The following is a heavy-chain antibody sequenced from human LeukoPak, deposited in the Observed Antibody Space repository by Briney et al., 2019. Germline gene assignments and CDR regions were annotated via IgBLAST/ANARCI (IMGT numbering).Heavy chain of an antibody. D-gene: IGHD2-15*01. J-gene: IGHJ4*02. V-gene: IGHV3-30-3*01. CDR1: GFTFSSYA. CDR3: AKVLDY. CDR2: FSYDGDNK. Sequence: PGRSLRLSCAASGFTFSSYAMHWVRQAPGKGLEWVALFSYDGDNKYYADSVKGRLTISRDNSKNTLYLQMNSLRAEDTAVYYCAKVLDYWGQGTLVTVSS.